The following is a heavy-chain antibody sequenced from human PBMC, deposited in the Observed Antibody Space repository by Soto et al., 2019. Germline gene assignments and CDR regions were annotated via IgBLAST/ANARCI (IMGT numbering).Heavy chain of an antibody. CDR3: ASDLFDYGSGSYSDY. D-gene: IGHD3-10*01. CDR2: INAGNGNT. CDR1: GYTFTSYA. Sequence: QVQLVQSGAEVKKPGASVKVSCKSSGYTFTSYAMHWVRQAPGQRREWMGWINAGNGNTKYSQKFQGRVTITRDTSARTAYMELSSLRSEDTAVYYCASDLFDYGSGSYSDYWGQGTLVTVSS. J-gene: IGHJ4*02. V-gene: IGHV1-3*01.